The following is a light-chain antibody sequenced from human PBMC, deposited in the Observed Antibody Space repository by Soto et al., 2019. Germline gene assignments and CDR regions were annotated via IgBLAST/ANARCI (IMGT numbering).Light chain of an antibody. CDR1: QSISSY. CDR2: GAS. V-gene: IGKV1-39*02. CDR3: QQYNNLPPDT. Sequence: SGSLGDRVTMTCRASQSISSYLNWYQQKPGRAPKLLISGASTLQTGVPSRFSGSGSGTDFTLTISSLQPEDFAVYFCQQYNNLPPDTFGQGTKLEIK. J-gene: IGKJ2*01.